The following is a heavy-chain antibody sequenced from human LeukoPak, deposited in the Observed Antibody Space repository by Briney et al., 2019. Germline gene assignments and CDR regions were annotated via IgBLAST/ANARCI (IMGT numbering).Heavy chain of an antibody. CDR3: ARTVSGYYFNA. Sequence: SETLSLTCTVSGGSINSYYWSWIRQPPGKGLEWIGYVAYSGGTNYNPSLKSRVIMSVDTSENQFSLKLSSVTAADTAVYYCARTVSGYYFNAWGPGTLVTVSS. D-gene: IGHD5-12*01. V-gene: IGHV4-59*01. CDR1: GGSINSYY. J-gene: IGHJ5*02. CDR2: VAYSGGT.